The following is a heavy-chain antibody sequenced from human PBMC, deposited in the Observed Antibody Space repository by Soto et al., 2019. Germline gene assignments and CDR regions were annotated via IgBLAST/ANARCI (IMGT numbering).Heavy chain of an antibody. CDR2: IKQDGSEN. V-gene: IGHV3-7*04. D-gene: IGHD2-8*02. CDR1: GFTFSNYW. CDR3: ARDSGPRGYDAFDI. Sequence: EVQVVESGGGLVQPGGSLRLSCAASGFTFSNYWMTWVRQAPGKGLEWVANIKQDGSENFYVDSVKGRFTISRDNAKNSLYLKMNSLRAEDTAVYYCARDSGPRGYDAFDIWGQGTMVTVSS. J-gene: IGHJ3*02.